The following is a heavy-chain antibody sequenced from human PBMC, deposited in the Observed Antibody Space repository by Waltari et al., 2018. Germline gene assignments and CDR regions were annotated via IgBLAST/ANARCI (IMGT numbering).Heavy chain of an antibody. V-gene: IGHV3-15*07. D-gene: IGHD6-13*01. J-gene: IGHJ6*02. CDR2: IKSKTDGGTT. Sequence: EVQLVESGGGLVKPGGSLRLSCAASGFTFSNAWMNWVRQAPGKGLEWVGRIKSKTDGGTTDYAAPVKGRFTISRDDSKNTLYLQMNSLKTEDTAVYYCTTEGSSWFSYYYYGMDVWGQGTTVTVSS. CDR3: TTEGSSWFSYYYYGMDV. CDR1: GFTFSNAW.